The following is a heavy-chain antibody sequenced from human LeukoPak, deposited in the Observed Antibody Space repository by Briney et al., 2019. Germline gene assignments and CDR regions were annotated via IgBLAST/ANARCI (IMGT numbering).Heavy chain of an antibody. CDR2: IYYTGST. CDR3: ARLKGPFDY. V-gene: IGHV4-59*01. J-gene: IGHJ4*02. D-gene: IGHD3-16*01. CDR1: GGSISSYY. Sequence: PSETLSLTCTVSGGSISSYYWSWIRQPPGKGLEWIGYIYYTGSTNYNPSLKSRVTISVDKAKNQFSLKLSSVTAADTAVFYCARLKGPFDYWGQGTLVTVSS.